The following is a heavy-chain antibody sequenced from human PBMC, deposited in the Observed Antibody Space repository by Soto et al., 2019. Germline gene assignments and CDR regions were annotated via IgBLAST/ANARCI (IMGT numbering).Heavy chain of an antibody. CDR3: AKVGASSSLVDY. D-gene: IGHD6-13*01. CDR1: GFTFSSYG. J-gene: IGHJ4*02. V-gene: IGHV3-30*18. CDR2: ISYDGSNK. Sequence: QVQLVESGGGVVQPGRSLRLSCAASGFTFSSYGMHWVRQAPGKGLEWVAVISYDGSNKYYADSVKGRFTISRDNSKNTLYLQMNSLRAEDTAVYYCAKVGASSSLVDYWGQGTRVTVSS.